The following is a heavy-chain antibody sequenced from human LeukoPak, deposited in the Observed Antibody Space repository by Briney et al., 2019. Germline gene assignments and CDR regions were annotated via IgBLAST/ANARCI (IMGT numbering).Heavy chain of an antibody. Sequence: PTGRSLRLSCAASGFTFSSYAMHWVRQAPGEGLEWVAVISYDGSNKYYADSVKGRFTISRDNSKNTLYLQMNSLRAEDTAVYYCARDYYDSSGYYLISYWGQGTLVTVSS. CDR3: ARDYYDSSGYYLISY. J-gene: IGHJ4*02. V-gene: IGHV3-30-3*01. CDR1: GFTFSSYA. CDR2: ISYDGSNK. D-gene: IGHD3-22*01.